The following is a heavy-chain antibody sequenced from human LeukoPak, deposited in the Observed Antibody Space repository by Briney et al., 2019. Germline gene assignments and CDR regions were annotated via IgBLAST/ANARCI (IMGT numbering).Heavy chain of an antibody. CDR1: GFTFSSYA. CDR2: ISGSGDST. J-gene: IGHJ4*02. D-gene: IGHD3-3*01. V-gene: IGHV3-23*01. CDR3: AKGSRHTIFGVIIPFDY. Sequence: GGPLRLSCAASGFTFSSYAMNWVRQAPGKGLEWVSIISGSGDSTYYADSVKGRFTISRDNSKNTLYLQMNSLRAEDTAVYYCAKGSRHTIFGVIIPFDYWGQGTLVTVSS.